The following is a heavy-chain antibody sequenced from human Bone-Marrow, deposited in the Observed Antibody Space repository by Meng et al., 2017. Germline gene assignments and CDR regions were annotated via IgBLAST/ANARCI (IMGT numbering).Heavy chain of an antibody. Sequence: ASVKVSCKASGYTFTGYYMHWVRQAPGQGLEWMGRINPNSGGTNYAQKFQGRVTMTRDTSISTAYVELSRLRSDDTAVYYCARLPLRRDENFDYWGQGTLVTVSS. V-gene: IGHV1-2*06. CDR3: ARLPLRRDENFDY. CDR1: GYTFTGYY. CDR2: INPNSGGT. J-gene: IGHJ4*02. D-gene: IGHD4-17*01.